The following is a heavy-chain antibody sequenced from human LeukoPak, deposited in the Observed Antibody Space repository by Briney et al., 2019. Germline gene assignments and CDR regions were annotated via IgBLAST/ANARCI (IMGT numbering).Heavy chain of an antibody. CDR3: ARGGGWWSY. CDR1: GGSISSGGYS. D-gene: IGHD2-15*01. Sequence: SETLSLTCAVSGGSISSGGYSWSWIRQPLGKGLEWIGYIYHSGSTYYNPSLKSRVTISVDRSKNQFSLKLSSVTAADTAVYYCARGGGWWSYWGQGTLVTVSS. V-gene: IGHV4-30-2*01. CDR2: IYHSGST. J-gene: IGHJ4*02.